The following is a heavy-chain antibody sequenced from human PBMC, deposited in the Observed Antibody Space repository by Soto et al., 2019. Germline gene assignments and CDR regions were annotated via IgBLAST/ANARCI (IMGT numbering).Heavy chain of an antibody. Sequence: QVQLQESGPGLVKPSQTLSLTCTVSAGSIRRGDYYWTWIRQPPGKGLEWIGYIDHSGSAYYNPSLKSLATTSIDTANSQFSLKMTSVTAADTAVYYCAGELGTFYFDHCGQGTQVTVAS. CDR1: AGSIRRGDYY. CDR2: IDHSGSA. CDR3: AGELGTFYFDH. V-gene: IGHV4-30-4*01. D-gene: IGHD7-27*01. J-gene: IGHJ4*02.